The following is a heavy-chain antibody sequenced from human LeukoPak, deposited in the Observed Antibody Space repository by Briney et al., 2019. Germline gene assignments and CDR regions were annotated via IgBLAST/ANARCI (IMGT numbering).Heavy chain of an antibody. V-gene: IGHV4-59*11. CDR3: ARGVALTPYYFDY. J-gene: IGHJ4*02. D-gene: IGHD3-3*01. CDR1: GGSISSHY. CDR2: IYYSGST. Sequence: PSETLSLTCTVSGGSISSHYWSWIRQPPGKGLEWSGYIYYSGSTNYNPSLKSRVTISVDTSKNQFSLKLSSVTAADTAVYYCARGVALTPYYFDYWGQGTLVTVSS.